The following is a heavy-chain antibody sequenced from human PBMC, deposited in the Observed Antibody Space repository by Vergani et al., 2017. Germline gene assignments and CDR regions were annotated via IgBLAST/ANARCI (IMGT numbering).Heavy chain of an antibody. V-gene: IGHV1-18*01. Sequence: QVQLVQSGPEVKKPGASVKVSCKSSGYTFANYGVSWLRQAPGQGLEWLGWISGDSQNTNYAQKFQGRVTLTTDTSTDTAYMELRSLSSADTAVYFCAGGGECQLRPFDFWGQGAAVTVSS. CDR2: ISGDSQNT. D-gene: IGHD2-2*01. J-gene: IGHJ4*02. CDR3: AGGGECQLRPFDF. CDR1: GYTFANYG.